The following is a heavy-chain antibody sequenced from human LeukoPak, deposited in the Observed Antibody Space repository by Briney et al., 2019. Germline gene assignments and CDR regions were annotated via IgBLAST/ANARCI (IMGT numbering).Heavy chain of an antibody. V-gene: IGHV5-51*01. J-gene: IGHJ4*02. CDR2: IYPGGSET. CDR1: GYSFSTYW. D-gene: IGHD5-24*01. Sequence: GESLKISCKGLGYSFSTYWNAWLRQSPGKGLEWMGIIYPGGSETRYDPSFQGQVTISADSSTSTAYLQWSSLRASDTAMYYCARASRDGYNQNFDHWGQGTLVTVSS. CDR3: ARASRDGYNQNFDH.